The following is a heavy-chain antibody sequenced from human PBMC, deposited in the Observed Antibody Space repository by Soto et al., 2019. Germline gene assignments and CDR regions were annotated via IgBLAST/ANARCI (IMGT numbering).Heavy chain of an antibody. D-gene: IGHD1-1*01. V-gene: IGHV4-4*07. CDR1: GASISGFY. J-gene: IGHJ5*02. Sequence: SETLSLTCTVSGASISGFYWSWIRKSAGKGLEWIGRIYATGTTDYNPSLKSRVMMSVDTPKKQFSLKLRSVTAADTAVYYCVRDGTKTLRDWFDPWGQGISVTVSS. CDR2: IYATGTT. CDR3: VRDGTKTLRDWFDP.